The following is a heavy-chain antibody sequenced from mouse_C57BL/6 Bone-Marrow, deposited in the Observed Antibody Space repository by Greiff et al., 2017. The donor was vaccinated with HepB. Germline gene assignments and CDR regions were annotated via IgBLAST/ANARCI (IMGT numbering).Heavy chain of an antibody. Sequence: DVKLVESGGGLVQPGGSLSLSCAASGFTFTDYYMSWVRQPPGKALEWLGFIRNKANGYTTEYSASVKGRFTISRDNSQSILYLQMNALRAEDSATYYCARSGSGRFAYWGQGTLVTVSA. CDR3: ARSGSGRFAY. CDR1: GFTFTDYY. V-gene: IGHV7-3*01. CDR2: IRNKANGYTT. D-gene: IGHD1-1*01. J-gene: IGHJ3*01.